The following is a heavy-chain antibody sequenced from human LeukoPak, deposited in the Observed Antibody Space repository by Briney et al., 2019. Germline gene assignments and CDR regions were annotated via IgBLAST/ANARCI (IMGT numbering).Heavy chain of an antibody. CDR2: IKQDGSEK. D-gene: IGHD5-24*01. Sequence: GGSLRLSCAASGFTFSSYWMSWVRQAPGKGLEWVANIKQDGSEKYYVDSVKGRFTISRDNAKSSAYLQMDSLRVEDTALYYCARDASRGFDTWGQGTLVTVSS. V-gene: IGHV3-7*01. CDR1: GFTFSSYW. J-gene: IGHJ4*02. CDR3: ARDASRGFDT.